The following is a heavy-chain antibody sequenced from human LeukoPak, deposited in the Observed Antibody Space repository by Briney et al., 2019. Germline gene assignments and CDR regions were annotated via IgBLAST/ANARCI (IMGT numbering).Heavy chain of an antibody. J-gene: IGHJ4*02. Sequence: PGGSLRLSCIASGFTFDDYAMHWVRQAPGKGLEWVSGISWNSGSIGYADSVKGRFTISRDNAKNSLHLQMNSLRAEDTALYYCAKDIFSGVAQLGFDYWGQGTLVTVSS. V-gene: IGHV3-9*01. CDR1: GFTFDDYA. D-gene: IGHD1-26*01. CDR3: AKDIFSGVAQLGFDY. CDR2: ISWNSGSI.